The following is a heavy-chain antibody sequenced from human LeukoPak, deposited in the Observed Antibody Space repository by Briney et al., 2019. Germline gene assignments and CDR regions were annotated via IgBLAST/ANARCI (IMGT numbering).Heavy chain of an antibody. D-gene: IGHD2-8*02. J-gene: IGHJ5*02. CDR2: ISGYNGNT. CDR3: ARGGNGYCTGPNCSKRSYFDP. Sequence: GASVKVSCKASGYTFTGYYMHWVRQAPGQGLEWMGWISGYNGNTNYAQNFQGRVTMTTDTSTNTAYMYLRSLRSDDTAVYYCARGGNGYCTGPNCSKRSYFDPWGQGTLVTVSS. V-gene: IGHV1-18*04. CDR1: GYTFTGYY.